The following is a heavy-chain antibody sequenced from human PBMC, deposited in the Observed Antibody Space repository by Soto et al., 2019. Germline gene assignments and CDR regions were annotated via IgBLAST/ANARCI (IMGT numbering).Heavy chain of an antibody. CDR1: GFSLGTYGVG. CDR3: AHRGGGIVDWYFDL. D-gene: IGHD1-26*01. CDR2: IYWDDDK. Sequence: QITLNESGPTLVKPTQTLTLTCTFSGFSLGTYGVGVGWILQPPGKALEWLALIYWDDDKRYSPSLKSRLTITKDNSKRQVFLTLTNMDPVDTATYYCAHRGGGIVDWYFDLWGRGTPVIVSS. J-gene: IGHJ2*01. V-gene: IGHV2-5*02.